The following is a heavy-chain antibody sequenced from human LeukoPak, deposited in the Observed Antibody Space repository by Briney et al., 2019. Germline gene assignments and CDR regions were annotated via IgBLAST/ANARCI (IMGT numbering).Heavy chain of an antibody. V-gene: IGHV3-30*18. CDR1: GFTFSSYG. Sequence: PGRSLRLSCAASGFTFSSYGMHWVRQAPGKGLEWVAVISYDGSNKYYADSVKGRFTISRDNSKNTLYLQMNSLRAEDTAVYYCAKGKDYLIAAAVGMDVWGQGTTVTVSS. CDR2: ISYDGSNK. D-gene: IGHD6-13*01. CDR3: AKGKDYLIAAAVGMDV. J-gene: IGHJ6*02.